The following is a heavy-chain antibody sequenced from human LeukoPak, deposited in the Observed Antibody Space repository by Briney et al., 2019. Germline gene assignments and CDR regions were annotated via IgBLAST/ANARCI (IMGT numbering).Heavy chain of an antibody. J-gene: IGHJ4*02. D-gene: IGHD5-24*01. V-gene: IGHV3-21*01. CDR2: ISSSSSYI. CDR1: GFTFSSYS. CDR3: ARDLERWLQRPYCLDY. Sequence: GGSLRLSCAASGFTFSSYSMNWVRQAPGKGLEWVLSISSSSSYIYYADSVKGRFTISRDNAKNSLYLQMNSLRAEDTAVYYCARDLERWLQRPYCLDYWGQGTLVTVSS.